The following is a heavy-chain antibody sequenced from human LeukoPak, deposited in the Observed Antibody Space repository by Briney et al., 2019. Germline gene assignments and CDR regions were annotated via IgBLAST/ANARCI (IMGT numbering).Heavy chain of an antibody. D-gene: IGHD3-22*01. CDR1: GFTFSSYG. Sequence: PGRSLRLSCAAPGFTFSSYGMHWVRQAPGKGLERVAVIWYDGSNKYSTDSVKGRFTISRDNSKNTLYLQMNSLRAEDTAVYYCARDQNDSSGYYSLYYYYYGTDVWGQGTTVTVSS. CDR2: IWYDGSNK. J-gene: IGHJ6*02. V-gene: IGHV3-33*01. CDR3: ARDQNDSSGYYSLYYYYYGTDV.